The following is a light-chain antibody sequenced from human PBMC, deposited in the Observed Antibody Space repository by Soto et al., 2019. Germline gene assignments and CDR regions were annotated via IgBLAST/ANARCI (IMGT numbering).Light chain of an antibody. V-gene: IGLV2-14*01. J-gene: IGLJ1*01. CDR1: SSDVGGHNF. CDR2: GVS. CDR3: VSYTSSVAWV. Sequence: QSVLTQPASVSGSPGQSVTISCTGTSSDVGGHNFVSWFQQHPGKAPKFMIYGVSNRPSGVSNRFSGSKSGNTASLTISGLQAEDEADYYCVSYTSSVAWVFGTGTKLTVL.